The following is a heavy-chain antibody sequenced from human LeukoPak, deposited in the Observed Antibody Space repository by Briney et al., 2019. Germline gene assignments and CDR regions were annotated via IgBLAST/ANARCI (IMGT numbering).Heavy chain of an antibody. CDR3: ARRSSGGYYDY. Sequence: SETLSLTCAVYGGSFSGYYWSWIRQPPGKGLEWIGEINHSGSTNYNLSLKSRVTISVDTSENQFSLKLSSVTAADTAVYYCARRSSGGYYDYWGQGTLVTVSS. J-gene: IGHJ4*02. CDR1: GGSFSGYY. CDR2: INHSGST. V-gene: IGHV4-34*01. D-gene: IGHD3-22*01.